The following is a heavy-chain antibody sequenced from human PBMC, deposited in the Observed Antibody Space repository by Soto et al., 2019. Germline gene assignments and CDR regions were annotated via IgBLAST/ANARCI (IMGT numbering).Heavy chain of an antibody. CDR3: ARVNGDIDY. CDR1: GYTFTSYG. Sequence: ASVKVSCKASGYTFTSYGISWVRQAPGQGLEWMGWISAYNGNTNYAQEFQGRVTMTRDTSTSTAYMELSSLRSEDTAIYYCARVNGDIDYWGQGTLVTVSS. CDR2: ISAYNGNT. V-gene: IGHV1-18*01. D-gene: IGHD4-17*01. J-gene: IGHJ4*02.